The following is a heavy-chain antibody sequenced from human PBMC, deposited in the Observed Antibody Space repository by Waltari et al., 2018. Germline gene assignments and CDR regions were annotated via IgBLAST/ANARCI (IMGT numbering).Heavy chain of an antibody. CDR1: GSTVPAYH. Sequence: QVQLVPSGAEVQKPGASVQVSCQASGSTVPAYHMHSVRQAPGQGLEWMGWINPNSGGTNYAQKFQGRVTMTRDTSISTAYMELSRLRSDDTAVYYCARALYIVGATVHWGQGTLVTVSS. CDR2: INPNSGGT. D-gene: IGHD1-26*01. CDR3: ARALYIVGATVH. J-gene: IGHJ4*02. V-gene: IGHV1-2*02.